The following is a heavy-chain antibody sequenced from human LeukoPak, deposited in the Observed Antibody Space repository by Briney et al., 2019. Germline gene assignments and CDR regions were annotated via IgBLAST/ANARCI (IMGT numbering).Heavy chain of an antibody. Sequence: GRSLRLSCAASGFTFSSYGMHWVRQAPGKGLEWVAVIWYDGSNKYYADSVKGRFTISRDNSKNTLYLQMNSLRAEDTAVYYCASRYCTSTNCYAFDIWGQGTMVTVSS. CDR2: IWYDGSNK. CDR1: GFTFSSYG. D-gene: IGHD2-2*01. J-gene: IGHJ3*02. CDR3: ASRYCTSTNCYAFDI. V-gene: IGHV3-33*01.